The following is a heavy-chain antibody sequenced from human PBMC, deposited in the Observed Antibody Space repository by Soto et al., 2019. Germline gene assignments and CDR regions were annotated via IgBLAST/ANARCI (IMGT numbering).Heavy chain of an antibody. CDR2: IDPSDSYT. D-gene: IGHD4-17*01. J-gene: IGHJ6*02. CDR3: ASQYYGDFYYYYYGMDV. CDR1: GYSFTSYW. Sequence: PGESLKISCKGSGYSFTSYWISWVRQMPGKGLEWMGRIDPSDSYTNYSPSFQGHVTISADKSISTAYLQWSSLKASDTAMYYCASQYYGDFYYYYYGMDVWGQGTTVTVSS. V-gene: IGHV5-10-1*01.